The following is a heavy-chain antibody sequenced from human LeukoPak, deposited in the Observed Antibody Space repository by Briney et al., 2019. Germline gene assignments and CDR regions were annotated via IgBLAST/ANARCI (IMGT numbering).Heavy chain of an antibody. D-gene: IGHD3-16*01. V-gene: IGHV4-39*07. J-gene: IGHJ6*03. CDR3: ARAPVSTAYLHYYSMDV. Sequence: SETLSLTCTVSGASISSTTDSWGWIRQSPGKGLEWIGSIYDSGRSYYKVSLKSRVTMSVDASKNQFSLKVGSVTAADTAVYYCARAPVSTAYLHYYSMDVWGKGTTVTVSS. CDR2: IYDSGRS. CDR1: GASISSTTDS.